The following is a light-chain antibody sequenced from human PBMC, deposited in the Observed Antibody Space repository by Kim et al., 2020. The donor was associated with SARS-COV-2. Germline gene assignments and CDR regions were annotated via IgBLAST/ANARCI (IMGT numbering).Light chain of an antibody. CDR2: EAS. V-gene: IGKV1-5*03. Sequence: SATVGDRVTITCRASHSFSSWLAWYQQKPGKAPKLLIYEASSLESGVPSRFSGSGSGTEFTLTISSLQPDDVATYYCHQYNSSPHTFGQGTKLEIK. J-gene: IGKJ2*01. CDR1: HSFSSW. CDR3: HQYNSSPHT.